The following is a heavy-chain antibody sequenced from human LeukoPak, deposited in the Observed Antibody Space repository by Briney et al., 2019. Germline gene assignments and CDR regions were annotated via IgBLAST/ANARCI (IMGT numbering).Heavy chain of an antibody. D-gene: IGHD3-10*01. J-gene: IGHJ6*02. CDR1: GFTFSSYA. CDR3: ARAPLRGGPMDV. V-gene: IGHV3-30-3*01. Sequence: GRSLRLSCAAPGFTFSSYAMHWVCQAPGKGLEWVAVISYDGSNKYYADSVKGRFTISRDNSKNTLYLQMNSLRAEDTAVYYCARAPLRGGPMDVWGQGTTVTVSS. CDR2: ISYDGSNK.